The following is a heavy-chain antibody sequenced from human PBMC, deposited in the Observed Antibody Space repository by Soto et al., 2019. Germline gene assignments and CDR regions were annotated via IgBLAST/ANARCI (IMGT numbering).Heavy chain of an antibody. CDR2: IIPMFGTA. D-gene: IGHD2-15*01. CDR3: ARDVVVVAARLSWFDP. J-gene: IGHJ5*02. CDR1: GATFSIYA. V-gene: IGHV1-69*06. Sequence: SVKVSSKASGATFSIYAISWVRYAPGQGLEWMGAIIPMFGTANYAQKLKGRGRMTADKSTSTAYMELSSLRSEDTAVYYCARDVVVVAARLSWFDPRGQGTLVTVAS.